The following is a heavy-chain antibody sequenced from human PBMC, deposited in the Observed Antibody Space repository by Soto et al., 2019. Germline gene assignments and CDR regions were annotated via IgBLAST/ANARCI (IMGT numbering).Heavy chain of an antibody. J-gene: IGHJ3*02. CDR1: GGTFSSYA. CDR3: ARANGYCSGGSCYSGAFDI. D-gene: IGHD2-15*01. V-gene: IGHV1-69*06. CDR2: IIPIFGTA. Sequence: QVQLVQSGAEVKKPGSSVKVSCKASGGTFSSYAISWVRQAPGLGREWMGGIIPIFGTANYAQKFQGRVTITADKSTSTAYMELSSLRSEDTAVYYCARANGYCSGGSCYSGAFDIWGQGTMVTVSS.